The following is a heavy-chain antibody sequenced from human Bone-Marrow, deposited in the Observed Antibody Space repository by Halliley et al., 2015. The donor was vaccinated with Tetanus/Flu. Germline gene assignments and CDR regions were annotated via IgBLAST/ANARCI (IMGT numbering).Heavy chain of an antibody. V-gene: IGHV3-23*01. J-gene: IGHJ6*02. CDR1: GFTFNNYA. D-gene: IGHD4-17*01. CDR2: ISGRGDIA. Sequence: SLRLSCAASGFTFNNYAMNWVRQAPGKGLEWVSGISGRGDIAYYPDSVKGRFTISRDNSKNTLYLEMFSLRAEDTAVYYCAKDGGDYAIKRDYFYGMDVWGQGTTVTVSS. CDR3: AKDGGDYAIKRDYFYGMDV.